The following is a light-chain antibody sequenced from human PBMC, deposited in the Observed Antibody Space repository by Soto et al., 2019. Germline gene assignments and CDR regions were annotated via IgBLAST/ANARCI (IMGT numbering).Light chain of an antibody. Sequence: EIVLTQSPATLSLSAGERATLSCRASQSVSSYLACYQQKPGQAPRLLIYDASNRATGIPARFSGSGSGTDFTLPISSLEPEDFAVYYCQQRSNWPPLTFGQGTRLEIK. J-gene: IGKJ5*01. V-gene: IGKV3-11*01. CDR3: QQRSNWPPLT. CDR1: QSVSSY. CDR2: DAS.